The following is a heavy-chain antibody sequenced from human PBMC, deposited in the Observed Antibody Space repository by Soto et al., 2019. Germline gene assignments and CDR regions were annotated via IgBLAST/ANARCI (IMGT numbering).Heavy chain of an antibody. CDR2: IWCDGSNK. Sequence: QVQLVESGGGVVQPGRSLRLSCAASGFTFSSYGMHWVRQAPGKGLEWVAVIWCDGSNKYYADSVKGRFTISRDNSKNTLYLQMNNLRAEDTAVYYFARESTSGHYGMDVWGQGTTVTVSS. J-gene: IGHJ6*02. CDR3: ARESTSGHYGMDV. D-gene: IGHD2-2*01. CDR1: GFTFSSYG. V-gene: IGHV3-33*01.